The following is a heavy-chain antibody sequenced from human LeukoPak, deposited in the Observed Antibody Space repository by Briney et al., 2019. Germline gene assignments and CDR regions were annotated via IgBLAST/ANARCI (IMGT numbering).Heavy chain of an antibody. V-gene: IGHV1-2*02. J-gene: IGHJ6*03. CDR1: GYTFTVYY. D-gene: IGHD3-10*01. CDR2: INPNSGGT. CDR3: ARAPSSGDGYYYYYYMDV. Sequence: ASVTVSCTASGYTFTVYYMHWVRQAPGQGLEWMGWINPNSGGTNYAQKFQGRVTMTRDTSISTAYMELSRLRSDDTAVYYCARAPSSGDGYYYYYYMDVWGKGTTVTVSS.